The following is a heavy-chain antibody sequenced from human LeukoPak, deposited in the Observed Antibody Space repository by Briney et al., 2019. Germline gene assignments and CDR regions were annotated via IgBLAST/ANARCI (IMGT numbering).Heavy chain of an antibody. V-gene: IGHV1-69*05. CDR3: ASLGPSKSGSYLA. CDR2: IIPIFGTA. J-gene: IGHJ5*02. CDR1: GGTFSSYA. D-gene: IGHD1-26*01. Sequence: VASVKVSCKASGGTFSSYAISWVRQAPGQGLEWMGRIIPIFGTANYAQKFQGRVTITTDESTSTAYMELGSLRSEDTAVYYCASLGPSKSGSYLAWGQGTLVTVSS.